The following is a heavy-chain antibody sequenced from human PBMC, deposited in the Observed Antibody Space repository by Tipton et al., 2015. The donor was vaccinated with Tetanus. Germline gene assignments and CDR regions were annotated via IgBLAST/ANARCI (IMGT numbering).Heavy chain of an antibody. V-gene: IGHV3-11*06. CDR2: ISGSSSYI. Sequence: SLRLSCAASGFTFSDFYMAWIRQAPGKGLEWVAYISGSSSYINYADSVRGRFTISRDNAENSVFLQMSSLRAEDTAVYYCARPRTGQWLVDNFDSWGQGTLVTVSS. D-gene: IGHD6-19*01. CDR3: ARPRTGQWLVDNFDS. CDR1: GFTFSDFY. J-gene: IGHJ4*02.